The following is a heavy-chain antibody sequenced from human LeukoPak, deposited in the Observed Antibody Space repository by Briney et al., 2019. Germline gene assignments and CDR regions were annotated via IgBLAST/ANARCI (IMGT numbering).Heavy chain of an antibody. V-gene: IGHV3-21*01. CDR2: ISATSSYI. CDR1: GFTFSSYS. Sequence: GGSLRLSRAAPGFTFSSYSMNWVRQTPGKGLEGISSISATSSYIYYADSARGRFTISRDHAKNSLYLKMNSLRAEDTAVYYCARDGCGGDCYLADYWGQGTLVTVSS. J-gene: IGHJ4*02. CDR3: ARDGCGGDCYLADY. D-gene: IGHD2-21*02.